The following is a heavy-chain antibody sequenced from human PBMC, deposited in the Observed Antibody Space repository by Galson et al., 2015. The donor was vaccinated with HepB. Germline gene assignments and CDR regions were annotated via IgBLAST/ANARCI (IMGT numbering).Heavy chain of an antibody. CDR1: GGSISTTSYY. CDR2: AHYTGST. J-gene: IGHJ5*02. CDR3: ARRTTIFGVPIIDP. V-gene: IGHV4-39*02. D-gene: IGHD3-3*01. Sequence: ETLSLTCAVSGGSISTTSYYWGWVRQPPGKGLEWIGNAHYTGSTYYNPSLKSRVTIFTDTSKNHFSLKLSSVTAADTAIYYCARRTTIFGVPIIDPRGQGILVAVSS.